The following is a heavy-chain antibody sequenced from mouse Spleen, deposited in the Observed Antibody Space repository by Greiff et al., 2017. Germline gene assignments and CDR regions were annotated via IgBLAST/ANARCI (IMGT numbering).Heavy chain of an antibody. J-gene: IGHJ4*01. CDR2: IRNKANGYTT. Sequence: DVMLVESGGGLVQPGGSLSLSCAASGFTFTDYYMSWVRQPPGKALEWLGFIRNKANGYTTEYSASVKGRFTISRDNSQSILYLQMNALGAEDSATYYCASSSGYPYYAMDYWGQGTSVTVSS. CDR3: ASSSGYPYYAMDY. D-gene: IGHD3-1*01. V-gene: IGHV7-3*01. CDR1: GFTFTDYY.